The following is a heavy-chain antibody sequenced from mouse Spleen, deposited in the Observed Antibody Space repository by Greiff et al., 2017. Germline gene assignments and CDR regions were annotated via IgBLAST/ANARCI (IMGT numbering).Heavy chain of an antibody. D-gene: IGHD4-1*01. CDR1: GFTFSSYA. CDR3: ARHEDWDAWFAY. V-gene: IGHV5-9-3*01. J-gene: IGHJ3*01. Sequence: EVQRVESGGGLVKPGGSLKLSCAASGFTFSSYAMSWVRQTPEKRLEWVATISSGGSYTYYPDSVKGRFTISRDNAKNTLYLQMSSLRSEDTAMYYCARHEDWDAWFAYWGQGTLVTVSA. CDR2: ISSGGSYT.